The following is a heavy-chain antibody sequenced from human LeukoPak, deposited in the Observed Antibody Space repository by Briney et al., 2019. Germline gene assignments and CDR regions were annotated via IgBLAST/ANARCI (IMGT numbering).Heavy chain of an antibody. CDR2: IYHSGST. CDR1: GYSISSGYY. CDR3: ARDLLSRSVWYQSGDWFDP. D-gene: IGHD6-19*01. V-gene: IGHV4-38-2*02. Sequence: SETLSLTCTVSGYSISSGYYWGWIRQPPGKGLEWIRYIYHSGSTYYNPSLKSRVTISVDRSKNQFSLKLSSVTAADTAVYYCARDLLSRSVWYQSGDWFDPWGQGTLVTVSA. J-gene: IGHJ5*02.